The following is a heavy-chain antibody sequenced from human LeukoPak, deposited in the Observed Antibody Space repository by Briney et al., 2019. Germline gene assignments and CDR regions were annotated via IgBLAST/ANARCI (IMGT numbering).Heavy chain of an antibody. D-gene: IGHD5-18*01. V-gene: IGHV3-23*01. CDR2: XXXXXXST. CDR1: GFTFSSYA. Sequence: GGSLRLSCAASGFTFSSYAMXXXXQAPGXXXEXXXXXXXXXXSTYYADSVKGRFTIXRDNSKNTLYLQMNSLRAEDTAVYYCAKDTGGYSYGYGDYYYYGMDVWGQGTTVTVSS. J-gene: IGHJ6*02. CDR3: AKDTGGYSYGYGDYYYYGMDV.